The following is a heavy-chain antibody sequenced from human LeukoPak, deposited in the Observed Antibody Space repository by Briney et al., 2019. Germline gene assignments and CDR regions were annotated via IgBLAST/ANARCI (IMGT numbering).Heavy chain of an antibody. J-gene: IGHJ4*02. D-gene: IGHD6-19*01. CDR1: GFTFSDYY. CDR3: AKGPRFGGIAVAGFDY. CDR2: ISSSGSTI. Sequence: GGSLRLSCAASGFTFSDYYMSWIRQAPGKGLEWVSYISSSGSTIYYADSVKGRFTISRDNAKNSLYLQMNSLRAEDTALYYCAKGPRFGGIAVAGFDYWGQGTLVTVSS. V-gene: IGHV3-11*01.